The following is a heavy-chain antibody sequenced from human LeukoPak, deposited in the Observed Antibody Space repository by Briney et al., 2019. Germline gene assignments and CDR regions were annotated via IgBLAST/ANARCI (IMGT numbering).Heavy chain of an antibody. Sequence: GGSLRLSCAASGFTFSDYWMIWVRQAPGKGLEWVANIRPDGNDRYLVDSARGRFTISRDNAKNSLYLQMNSLRAEDTAMYYCARGTAGAYDYWGQGTLVTVSS. CDR3: ARGTAGAYDY. CDR1: GFTFSDYW. V-gene: IGHV3-7*01. J-gene: IGHJ4*02. D-gene: IGHD4/OR15-4a*01. CDR2: IRPDGNDR.